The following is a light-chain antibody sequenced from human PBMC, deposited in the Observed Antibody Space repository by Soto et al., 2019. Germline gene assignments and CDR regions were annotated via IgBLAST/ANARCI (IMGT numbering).Light chain of an antibody. J-gene: IGKJ1*01. CDR2: WAS. CDR3: QQYYRTPRT. V-gene: IGKV4-1*01. CDR1: QNILYSFNNKNY. Sequence: DIVMTQSPDSLAVSLGERATINCQSSQNILYSFNNKNYLAWYQQKPGQPPKLLIYWASTRESGVPDRFSGSGSGTDFTLTITRLQAEDVAVYYCQQYYRTPRTFGQGTNVEIK.